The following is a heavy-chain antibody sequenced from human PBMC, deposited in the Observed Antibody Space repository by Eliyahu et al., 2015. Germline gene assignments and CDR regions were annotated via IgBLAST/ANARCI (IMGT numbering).Heavy chain of an antibody. Sequence: QVQVVQSGAEVKKPGASVTISCRASGDTFTNFFIHWVRQAPGQGLEWMGIINPDGDATAYAQKFEGRVTLTRDTSTSTLYMEXNNLRSDDSAVYYCSRQRGSYSMDVWGEGTTVTVSS. CDR2: INPDGDAT. J-gene: IGHJ6*03. D-gene: IGHD1-26*01. V-gene: IGHV1-46*03. CDR3: SRQRGSYSMDV. CDR1: GDTFTNFF.